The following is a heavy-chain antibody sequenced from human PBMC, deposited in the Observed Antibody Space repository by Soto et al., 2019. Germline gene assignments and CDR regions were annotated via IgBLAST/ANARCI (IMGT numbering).Heavy chain of an antibody. V-gene: IGHV1-69*06. CDR2: IIPIFGTA. CDR3: ASRSYDFWSGPAHYYYGMDV. Sequence: ASVKVSCKASGGTFSSYAISWVRQAPGQGLEWMGGIIPIFGTANYAQKFQGRVTITADKSTSTAYMELSSLRSEDTAVYYCASRSYDFWSGPAHYYYGMDVWGQGTTVTVS. CDR1: GGTFSSYA. J-gene: IGHJ6*02. D-gene: IGHD3-3*01.